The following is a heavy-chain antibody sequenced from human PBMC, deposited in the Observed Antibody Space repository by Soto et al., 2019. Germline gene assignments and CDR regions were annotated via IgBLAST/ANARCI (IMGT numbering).Heavy chain of an antibody. Sequence: ASVKVSCKASGYTFTSYGISWVRQAPGQGLEWMGWISAYNGNTNYAQKLQGRVTMTTDTSTSTAYMELRSLRSDDTAVYYCAREDSNYGSGSFTDWGQGTLVTVSS. J-gene: IGHJ4*02. CDR3: AREDSNYGSGSFTD. CDR2: ISAYNGNT. D-gene: IGHD3-10*01. CDR1: GYTFTSYG. V-gene: IGHV1-18*01.